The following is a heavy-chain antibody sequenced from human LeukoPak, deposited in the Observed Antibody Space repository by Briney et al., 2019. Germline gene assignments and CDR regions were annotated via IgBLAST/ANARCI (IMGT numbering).Heavy chain of an antibody. Sequence: ASVKVSCKASGYTFTSYYIDWVRQAPGQGLEWMGVINPSGGSTRYAQKFQGRVTMNGDPSTRTVYMELSSLTSDDTAVYYCARGTTDAYWGQGTPVTVSS. V-gene: IGHV1-46*01. CDR1: GYTFTSYY. CDR2: INPSGGST. CDR3: ARGTTDAY. J-gene: IGHJ4*02. D-gene: IGHD1-1*01.